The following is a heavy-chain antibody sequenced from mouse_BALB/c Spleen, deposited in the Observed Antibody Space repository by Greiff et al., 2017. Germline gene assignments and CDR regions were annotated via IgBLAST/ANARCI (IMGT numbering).Heavy chain of an antibody. Sequence: EVKLMESGGGLVQPGGSRKLSCAASRFTFSSFGMHWVRQAPEKGLEWVAYISSGSSTIYYADTVKGRFTIPRDNPKNTLFLQMTSLRSEDTAMYYCARDYYGSSWYYYAMDYWGQGTSVTVSS. D-gene: IGHD1-1*01. CDR3: ARDYYGSSWYYYAMDY. J-gene: IGHJ4*01. CDR2: ISSGSSTI. CDR1: RFTFSSFG. V-gene: IGHV5-17*02.